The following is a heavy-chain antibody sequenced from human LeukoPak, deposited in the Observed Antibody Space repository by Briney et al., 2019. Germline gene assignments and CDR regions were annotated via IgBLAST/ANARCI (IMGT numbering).Heavy chain of an antibody. V-gene: IGHV3-53*01. CDR2: IYSGGST. CDR1: GFTVSNSY. Sequence: GGSLRLSCAASGFTVSNSYMSWVRQAPGKGLEWVSVIYSGGSTYYADSVKGRFTISRDNAKNSLYLQMNSLRAEDTAVYYCASCYYDSSGLFDYWGQGTLVTVSS. CDR3: ASCYYDSSGLFDY. D-gene: IGHD3-22*01. J-gene: IGHJ4*02.